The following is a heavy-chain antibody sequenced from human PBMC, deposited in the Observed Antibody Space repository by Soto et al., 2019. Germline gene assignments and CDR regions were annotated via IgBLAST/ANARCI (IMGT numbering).Heavy chain of an antibody. Sequence: QLQLQESGPGLVKPSETLSLTCTVSGGSISSSSYYWGWIRQPPGKGLEWIGSIYYSGSTYYNPSLKSRVTISVDTSKNQFSLKLSSVTAADTAVYYCARLRPGGVTATPRDYFDYWGQGTLVTVSS. CDR3: ARLRPGGVTATPRDYFDY. CDR1: GGSISSSSYY. V-gene: IGHV4-39*01. CDR2: IYYSGST. J-gene: IGHJ4*02. D-gene: IGHD2-21*02.